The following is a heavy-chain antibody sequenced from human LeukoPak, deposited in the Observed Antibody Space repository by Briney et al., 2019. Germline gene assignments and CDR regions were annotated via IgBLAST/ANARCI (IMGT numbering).Heavy chain of an antibody. CDR3: ARVGGSSGYSYYYGMDV. Sequence: GGSLRLSCAASGFTFSSYAMSWVRQAPGKGLEWVSAISGSGGSTYYADSVKGRFTISRDNSKNTLYLQMNSLRAEDTAVYYCARVGGSSGYSYYYGMDVWGQGTTVTVSS. V-gene: IGHV3-23*01. D-gene: IGHD3-22*01. J-gene: IGHJ6*02. CDR2: ISGSGGST. CDR1: GFTFSSYA.